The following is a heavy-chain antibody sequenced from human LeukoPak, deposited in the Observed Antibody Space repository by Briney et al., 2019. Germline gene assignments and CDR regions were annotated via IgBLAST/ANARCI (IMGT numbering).Heavy chain of an antibody. D-gene: IGHD4-23*01. Sequence: GGSLRLSCAASGFTFSSYSMNWVRQAPGQGQELVSTISISSSYTYYAPSVKGRFTISRDNAKNALYLQMNSLRAEDTAVYYCARDAFPNAVVSAFSYWGQGTLVTVSS. CDR3: ARDAFPNAVVSAFSY. CDR1: GFTFSSYS. CDR2: ISISSSYT. J-gene: IGHJ4*02. V-gene: IGHV3-21*01.